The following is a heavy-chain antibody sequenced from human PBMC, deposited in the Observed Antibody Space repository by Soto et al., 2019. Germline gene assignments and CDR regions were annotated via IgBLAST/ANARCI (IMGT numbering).Heavy chain of an antibody. Sequence: QVQLVQSGAEVKTPGSSLKVSCKVSGSRFSNYVISWVRQAPGHGLEWLGRIIPIFNSTKYAQSFQGRVTIPAYKSTSTASLELSSLRSDDTAVYYCAREGRGKKAGYNGLVSLGYWGQGTLVTVSS. CDR1: GSRFSNYV. J-gene: IGHJ4*02. D-gene: IGHD2-2*02. CDR3: AREGRGKKAGYNGLVSLGY. CDR2: IIPIFNST. V-gene: IGHV1-69*06.